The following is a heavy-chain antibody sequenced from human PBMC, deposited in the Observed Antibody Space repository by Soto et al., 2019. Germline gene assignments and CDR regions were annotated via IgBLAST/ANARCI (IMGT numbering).Heavy chain of an antibody. CDR3: ARAGGYSYGYYFDY. V-gene: IGHV3-30-3*01. J-gene: IGHJ4*02. Sequence: AGGSLRLSCAASGFTFSSYAMHWVRQAPGKGLEWVAVISYDGSNKYYADSVKGRFTISRDNSKNTLYLQMNSLRAEDTAVYYCARAGGYSYGYYFDYWGQGTLVTVSS. CDR2: ISYDGSNK. D-gene: IGHD5-18*01. CDR1: GFTFSSYA.